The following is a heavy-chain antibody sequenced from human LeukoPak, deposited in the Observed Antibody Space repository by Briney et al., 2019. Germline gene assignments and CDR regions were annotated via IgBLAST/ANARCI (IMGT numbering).Heavy chain of an antibody. CDR3: ARGSVTGFDP. D-gene: IGHD5/OR15-5a*01. CDR1: GGSISSGGYY. V-gene: IGHV4-30-2*01. CDR2: IYHSGST. J-gene: IGHJ5*02. Sequence: SETLSLTCTVSGGSISSGGYYWSWIRQPPGKGLEWIGYIYHSGSTYYNPSLKSRVTISVDRSKNQFSLKLSSVTAADTAVYYCARGSVTGFDPWGQGTLVTVSS.